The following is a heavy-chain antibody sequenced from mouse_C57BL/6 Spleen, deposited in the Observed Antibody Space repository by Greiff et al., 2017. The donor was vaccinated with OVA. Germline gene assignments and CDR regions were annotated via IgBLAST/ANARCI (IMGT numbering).Heavy chain of an antibody. CDR3: ARAGGYDEAWFAY. V-gene: IGHV1-42*01. Sequence: EVQLQQSGPELVKPGASVKISCKASGYSFTGYYMNWVKQSPEKSLEWIGEINPSTGGTTYNQKFKAKATLTVDKSSSTAYMQLKSLTSEDSAVYYCARAGGYDEAWFAYWGQGTLVTVSA. CDR2: INPSTGGT. D-gene: IGHD2-2*01. CDR1: GYSFTGYY. J-gene: IGHJ3*01.